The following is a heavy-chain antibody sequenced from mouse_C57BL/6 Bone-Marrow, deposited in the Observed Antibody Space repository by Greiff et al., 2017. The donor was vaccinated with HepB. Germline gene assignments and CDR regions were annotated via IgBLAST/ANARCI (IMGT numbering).Heavy chain of an antibody. Sequence: QVQLQQPGAELVRPGASVKLSCKASGYTFTSYWMHWVKQRPGQGLEWIGVIDPSDSYTNYNQKFKGKATLTVDTSSSTAYMQLSSLTSEDSAVYYCAREVDSSGYALDYWGQGTTLTVSS. J-gene: IGHJ2*01. V-gene: IGHV1-59*01. CDR3: AREVDSSGYALDY. CDR2: IDPSDSYT. D-gene: IGHD3-2*02. CDR1: GYTFTSYW.